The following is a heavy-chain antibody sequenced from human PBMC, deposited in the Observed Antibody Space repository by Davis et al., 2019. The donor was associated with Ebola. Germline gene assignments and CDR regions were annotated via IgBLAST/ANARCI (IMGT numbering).Heavy chain of an antibody. CDR3: ARGGVNWFDP. V-gene: IGHV4-59*01. CDR2: VHYSGST. Sequence: MPSETLSLTCTVPGASISSSYWSWIRQPPGKGLDWIGYVHYSGSTNYNPSLKSRLSMSVDTSKNQFSLKLSSVSAADAAIYYCARGGVNWFDPWGQGILVTISS. CDR1: GASISSSY. J-gene: IGHJ5*02.